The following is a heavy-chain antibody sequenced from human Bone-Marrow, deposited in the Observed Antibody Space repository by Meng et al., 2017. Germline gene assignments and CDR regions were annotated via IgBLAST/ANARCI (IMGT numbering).Heavy chain of an antibody. CDR1: GGSISSSSYY. V-gene: IGHV4-39*07. J-gene: IGHJ5*02. CDR3: ARAGSGIVVVLDP. D-gene: IGHD2-2*01. CDR2: IYYSGST. Sequence: QLSVRDPGPGLVNPSETLSLTCTVPGGSISSSSYYWGWIRQPPGKGLEWIGSIYYSGSTYYNPSLKSRVTISVDTSKNQFSLKLSSVTAADTAVYYCARAGSGIVVVLDPWGQGTLVTVSS.